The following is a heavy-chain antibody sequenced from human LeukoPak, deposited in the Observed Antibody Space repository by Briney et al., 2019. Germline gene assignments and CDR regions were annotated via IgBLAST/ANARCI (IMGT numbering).Heavy chain of an antibody. Sequence: GGSLRLSCAASGFTFDDYAMHWVRQAPGKGLEWVSLISGDGGSTYYADSVKGRFTIYRDNSKNSLYLQMNSLRTEDTALYYCAKTYCGGDCYSRALAFDIWGQGTMVTVSS. CDR2: ISGDGGST. V-gene: IGHV3-43*02. D-gene: IGHD2-21*02. J-gene: IGHJ3*02. CDR1: GFTFDDYA. CDR3: AKTYCGGDCYSRALAFDI.